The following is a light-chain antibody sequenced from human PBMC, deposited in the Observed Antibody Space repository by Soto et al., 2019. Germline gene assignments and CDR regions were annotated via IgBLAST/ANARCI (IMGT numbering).Light chain of an antibody. CDR2: TAS. V-gene: IGKV1-39*01. Sequence: EIRVAQSPSSLSASVGDTVTISCRASQSISSHLNWYHQKPGKAPNLLMSTASNVPSGVPSRFSGSGSATDFTLTISILQPEDVATYYCQQSNRTPISFGQGTRLEIK. J-gene: IGKJ5*01. CDR1: QSISSH. CDR3: QQSNRTPIS.